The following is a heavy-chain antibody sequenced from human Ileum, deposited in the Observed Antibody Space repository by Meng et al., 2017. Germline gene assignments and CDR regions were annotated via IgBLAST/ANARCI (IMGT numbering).Heavy chain of an antibody. Sequence: EVHLVESGGNLVQPGGSLRLSCVASGFTVSYNYMNWVRQAPGKGLEWVSVISSGGSASYADSVKGRFTISRDISKNTLYLQMNSLRAEDTAVYYCARGLEYYDSRGHLGRYFDSWGQGTLVTVSS. D-gene: IGHD3-22*01. V-gene: IGHV3-66*01. CDR2: ISSGGSA. CDR3: ARGLEYYDSRGHLGRYFDS. CDR1: GFTVSYNY. J-gene: IGHJ4*02.